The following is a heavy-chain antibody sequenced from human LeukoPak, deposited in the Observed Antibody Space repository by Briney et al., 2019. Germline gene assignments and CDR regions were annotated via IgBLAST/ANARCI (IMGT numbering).Heavy chain of an antibody. D-gene: IGHD1-26*01. J-gene: IGHJ4*02. CDR3: SRESGAFSPFGY. V-gene: IGHV4-4*02. Sequence: PSGTLSLTCGVSGGSINSTNWWSSVRQPPGQGLEWIGEISLSGLTNYNPSLKSRVTMSLDKSKNPLSLNLTSVTAADTAVYYCSRESGAFSPFGYWGQGTLVTVSS. CDR2: ISLSGLT. CDR1: GGSINSTNW.